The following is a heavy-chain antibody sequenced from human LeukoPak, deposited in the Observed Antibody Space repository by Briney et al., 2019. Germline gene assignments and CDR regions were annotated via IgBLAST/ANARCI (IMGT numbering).Heavy chain of an antibody. CDR2: MSYDGSHK. CDR3: ARGGSGSGYHYYYYYMVV. Sequence: PGGSLRLSCGASGFTFSSYAMHWVRQAPGKGLEWVAVMSYDGSHKDYAHCAEGRLTISRDDDKHTLFVQMHTQSIEHTPVHYCARGGSGSGYHYYYYYMVVWGKGTTFTISS. J-gene: IGHJ6*03. CDR1: GFTFSSYA. D-gene: IGHD3-22*01. V-gene: IGHV3-30*04.